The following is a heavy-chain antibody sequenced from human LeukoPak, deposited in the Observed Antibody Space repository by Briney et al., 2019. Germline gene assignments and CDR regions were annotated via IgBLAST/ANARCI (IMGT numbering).Heavy chain of an antibody. Sequence: PSETLSLTCTVSGGSISSSSYYWGWIRQPPGKGLEWIGSIYYSGSTYYNPSLKSRVTISVDTSKNQFSLKLSSVTAADTAVYYCARDMFGSYFDYWGQGTLVTVSS. V-gene: IGHV4-39*07. CDR1: GGSISSSSYY. CDR2: IYYSGST. CDR3: ARDMFGSYFDY. J-gene: IGHJ4*02. D-gene: IGHD3-10*02.